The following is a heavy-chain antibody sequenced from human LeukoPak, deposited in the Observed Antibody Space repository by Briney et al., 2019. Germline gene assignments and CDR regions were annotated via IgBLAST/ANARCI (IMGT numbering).Heavy chain of an antibody. CDR1: GYSFTSYW. V-gene: IGHV5-10-1*01. J-gene: IGHJ2*01. D-gene: IGHD2-2*01. Sequence: GEPLRISCKGSGYSFTSYWISWVRQMPGKGLEWMGRIDPSDSYTNYSPSFQGHVTISADKSISTAYLQWSSLKASDTAMYYCARSAAIVVVPAASHWYFDLWGRGTLVTVSS. CDR2: IDPSDSYT. CDR3: ARSAAIVVVPAASHWYFDL.